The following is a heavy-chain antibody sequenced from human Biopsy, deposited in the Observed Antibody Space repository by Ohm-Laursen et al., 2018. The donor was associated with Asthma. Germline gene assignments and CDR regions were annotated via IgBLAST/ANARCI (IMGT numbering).Heavy chain of an antibody. CDR2: VNTGNGDT. CDR1: GHNFISFA. CDR3: ARTYYDFLTGQVKDVFGV. V-gene: IGHV1-3*04. J-gene: IGHJ3*01. D-gene: IGHD3-9*01. Sequence: GASVKVSCKASGHNFISFAIHWVRQAPGQRLEWMGWVNTGNGDTKYSQKFQGRVTITRDTSASTAYMELRSLRSEDTATYYCARTYYDFLTGQVKDVFGVWGQGTMVTVSS.